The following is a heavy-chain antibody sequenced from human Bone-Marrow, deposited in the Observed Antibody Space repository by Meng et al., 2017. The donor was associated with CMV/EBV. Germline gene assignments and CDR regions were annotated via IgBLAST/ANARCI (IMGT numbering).Heavy chain of an antibody. Sequence: GASLKISCAASGSTFSSSAMHWVRQAPGKGLEWVAVISYDGSTKYYADSVKGRFTISRDNSKNTLYLQMNSLRAEDTAVYYCARVSPSGGYDFWSGYLVTVYYYYGMDVWGQGTTVTVSS. CDR1: GSTFSSSA. J-gene: IGHJ6*02. D-gene: IGHD3-3*01. CDR3: ARVSPSGGYDFWSGYLVTVYYYYGMDV. V-gene: IGHV3-30-3*01. CDR2: ISYDGSTK.